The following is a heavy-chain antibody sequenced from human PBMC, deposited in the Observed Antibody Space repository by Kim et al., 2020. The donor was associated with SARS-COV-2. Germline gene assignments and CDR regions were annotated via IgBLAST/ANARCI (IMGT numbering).Heavy chain of an antibody. CDR2: ISWNSGSI. CDR1: GFTFDDYA. CDR3: AKDIDNDSSL. Sequence: GGSLRLSCAASGFTFDDYAMHWVRQAPGKGLEWVSGISWNSGSIGYADSVKGRFTISRDNAKNSLYLQMNSLRAEDTALYYCAKDIDNDSSLWGQGTLVTVSS. V-gene: IGHV3-9*01. J-gene: IGHJ4*02. D-gene: IGHD3-22*01.